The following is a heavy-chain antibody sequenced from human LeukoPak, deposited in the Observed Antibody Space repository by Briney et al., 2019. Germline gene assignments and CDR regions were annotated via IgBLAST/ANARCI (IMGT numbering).Heavy chain of an antibody. D-gene: IGHD5-12*01. V-gene: IGHV3-66*01. CDR1: GFTVSSNY. J-gene: IGHJ4*02. Sequence: GGSLRLSCAASGFTVSSNYMSWVRQAPGKGLEWVSVIYSGGSTYYADSVKGRFTISRDNSKNSLYLQMNSLRAEDTAVYYCARVSSGYVSSAYDYWGQGTLVTVSS. CDR3: ARVSSGYVSSAYDY. CDR2: IYSGGST.